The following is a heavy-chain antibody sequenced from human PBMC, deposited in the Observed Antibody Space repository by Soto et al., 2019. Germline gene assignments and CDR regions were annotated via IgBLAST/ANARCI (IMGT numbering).Heavy chain of an antibody. V-gene: IGHV1-46*01. CDR2: INPSDGST. Sequence: ASVKVSCKASGYTFTSYYMHWVRQAPGQGLEWMGIINPSDGSTNYAQNFQGRVTITRDTSTSTVYMQLSSLTSEDTAVYYCARDDSGFSGSHYIDYFTYWGQGALVTVSS. J-gene: IGHJ4*02. CDR3: ARDDSGFSGSHYIDYFTY. D-gene: IGHD1-26*01. CDR1: GYTFTSYY.